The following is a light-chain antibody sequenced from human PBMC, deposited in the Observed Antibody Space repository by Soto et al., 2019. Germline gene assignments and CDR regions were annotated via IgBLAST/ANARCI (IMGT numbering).Light chain of an antibody. CDR1: QTISSW. V-gene: IGKV1-5*03. CDR3: QHYNSYSEA. Sequence: MAQSPATLSGSVGDRVTLACRASQTISSWLAWYQQKPGKAPKLLIYKASTLKSGVPSRFSGSGAGTEFTLTISSLQPDDFATYYCQHYNSYSEAFGQGTKVDIK. J-gene: IGKJ1*01. CDR2: KAS.